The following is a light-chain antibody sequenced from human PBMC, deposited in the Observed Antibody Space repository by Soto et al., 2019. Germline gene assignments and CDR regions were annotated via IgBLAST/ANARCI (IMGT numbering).Light chain of an antibody. CDR3: QQYGDSPWT. V-gene: IGKV3-20*01. CDR1: QSVSSSY. Sequence: EIVLTQAPGTLSLARGERATLACSASQSVSSSYLAWYQQKPGQAPRLFISGASSRATGIPDRFSGSGSGTAFPLTISRLEPEDFAVYSCQQYGDSPWTFGQGTKVDIK. CDR2: GAS. J-gene: IGKJ1*01.